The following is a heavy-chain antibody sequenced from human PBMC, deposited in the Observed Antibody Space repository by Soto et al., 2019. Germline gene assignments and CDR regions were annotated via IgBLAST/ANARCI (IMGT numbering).Heavy chain of an antibody. CDR3: VRDRYYGSGSLFEN. D-gene: IGHD3-10*01. V-gene: IGHV3-13*01. CDR2: IGVAGDT. Sequence: GGSLRLSCAASGFVFSYHDMHWVRQVPGKGLEWVSEIGVAGDTYYPDSVKGRFTISRENARKTLYLQMTSLRVGDTATYYCVRDRYYGSGSLFENWGQGTPVTVSS. J-gene: IGHJ4*02. CDR1: GFVFSYHD.